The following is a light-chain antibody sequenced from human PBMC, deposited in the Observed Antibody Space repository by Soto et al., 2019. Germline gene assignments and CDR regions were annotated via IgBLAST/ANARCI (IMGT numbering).Light chain of an antibody. CDR3: RQRSNWPTRT. J-gene: IGKJ5*01. CDR1: RRVRTY. V-gene: IGKV3-11*02. Sequence: IVWTQSPATLSLYPGERATLWXRASRRVRTYLGWYQQNPGXATRLXXXASXNRAAGVPVRFSGSGSGRDFTLIISSVEPDDFAVYYCRQRSNWPTRTVGQGTRLEIK. CDR2: ASX.